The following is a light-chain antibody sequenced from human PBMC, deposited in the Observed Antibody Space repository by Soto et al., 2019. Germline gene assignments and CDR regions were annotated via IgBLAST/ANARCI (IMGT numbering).Light chain of an antibody. Sequence: DIQLTQSPSFLSASVGDRVTITCRASQGISSYLAWYQQKPGKAPKLLIYAASTLQSGVPSRFSGSESGTEFTLTISRLQPEDFATYYCQQLNTYPFTFGGGTKGEIK. J-gene: IGKJ4*01. CDR2: AAS. CDR3: QQLNTYPFT. CDR1: QGISSY. V-gene: IGKV1-9*01.